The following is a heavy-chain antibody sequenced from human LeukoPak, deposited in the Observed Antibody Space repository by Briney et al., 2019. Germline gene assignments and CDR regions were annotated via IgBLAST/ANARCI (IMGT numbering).Heavy chain of an antibody. CDR1: GSTFSDYS. Sequence: GGSLRLSCAASGSTFSDYSMRWIRQAPGKGLEWVSSISRSGSTKYYADSVKGRFTISRDNAKNSLFLQMNSLRAEDTAVYYCARERGYGSGTFDYWGQGIQVTTSS. J-gene: IGHJ4*02. V-gene: IGHV3-11*01. CDR3: ARERGYGSGTFDY. CDR2: ISRSGSTK. D-gene: IGHD3-10*01.